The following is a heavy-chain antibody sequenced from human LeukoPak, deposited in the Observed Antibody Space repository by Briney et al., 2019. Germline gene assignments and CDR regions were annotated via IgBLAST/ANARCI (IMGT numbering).Heavy chain of an antibody. CDR1: GGSFSGYY. V-gene: IGHV4-34*01. CDR3: ARGGGAAAGTHWFDP. Sequence: SETLSLTCAVYGGSFSGYYWSWIRQPPGKGLEWIGETNHSGSTNYNPSLKSRVTISVDTSKNQFSLKLSSVTAADTAVYYCARGGGAAAGTHWFDPWGQGTLVTVSS. J-gene: IGHJ5*02. CDR2: TNHSGST. D-gene: IGHD6-13*01.